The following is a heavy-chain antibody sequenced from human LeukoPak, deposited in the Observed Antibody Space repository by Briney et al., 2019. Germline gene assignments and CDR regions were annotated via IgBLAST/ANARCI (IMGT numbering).Heavy chain of an antibody. Sequence: SVKVSCKASGGTFISYAISWVRQAPGQGLEWMGGIIPIFGTANYAQKFQGRVTITADESTSTAYMELSSLRSEDTAVYYCARDRSLAAGNFDYWGQGTLVTVSS. J-gene: IGHJ4*02. CDR2: IIPIFGTA. V-gene: IGHV1-69*13. CDR1: GGTFISYA. CDR3: ARDRSLAAGNFDY. D-gene: IGHD6-13*01.